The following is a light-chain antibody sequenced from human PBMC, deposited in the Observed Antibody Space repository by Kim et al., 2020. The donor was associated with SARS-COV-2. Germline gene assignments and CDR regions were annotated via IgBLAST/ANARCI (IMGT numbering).Light chain of an antibody. CDR3: GTWDSLTDNFV. CDR2: DNN. J-gene: IGLJ1*01. V-gene: IGLV1-51*01. CDR1: TSNTEKKF. Sequence: GPRVTRSCCMRTSNTEKKFVSGFQQLPGTAPKLLIYDNNKRPSGIPDRFSGSESDTSPTLGIAGVQTGDEADYYCGTWDSLTDNFVFGSGTKVTVL.